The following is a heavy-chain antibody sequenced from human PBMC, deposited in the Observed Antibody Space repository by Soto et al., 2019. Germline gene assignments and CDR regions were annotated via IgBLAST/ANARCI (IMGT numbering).Heavy chain of an antibody. D-gene: IGHD2-21*02. V-gene: IGHV3-23*01. CDR2: IGASGDIT. CDR1: GFSFTKFA. CDR3: AKDDFTDRGDDYFDY. Sequence: AGGALRLSCAAPGFSFTKFAMSWVRQAPGKGLEWVAGIGASGDITWYADSVKGRLSISRDNSKNTLYLQLNSLRFEDTAVYYCAKDDFTDRGDDYFDYWGPGTLVTVSS. J-gene: IGHJ4*02.